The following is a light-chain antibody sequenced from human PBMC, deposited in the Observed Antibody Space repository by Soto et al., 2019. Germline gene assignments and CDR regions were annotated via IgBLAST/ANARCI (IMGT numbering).Light chain of an antibody. CDR2: DAY. V-gene: IGKV3-11*01. Sequence: EIVLTQSPATLSLSPGERATLSFRTSQSVSSDFAWYQQKPGRAPRLLIYDAYNRATGIPARFIGSGSGTDFTLTISSLEPEDFAVYYCQQRSNWPITFGQGTRLEIK. CDR3: QQRSNWPIT. CDR1: QSVSSD. J-gene: IGKJ5*01.